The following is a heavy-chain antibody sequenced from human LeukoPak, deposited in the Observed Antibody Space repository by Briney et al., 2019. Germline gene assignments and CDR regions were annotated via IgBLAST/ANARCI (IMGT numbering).Heavy chain of an antibody. CDR1: GGSISSYY. Sequence: SETLSLTCTVSGGSISSYYWSWIRQPPGKGLEWIGYIYYSGSTNYNPSLESRVTISVDTSKNQFSLKLSSVTAADTAVYYCARVLWGSSGYFDYWGQGTLVTVSS. V-gene: IGHV4-59*01. CDR2: IYYSGST. CDR3: ARVLWGSSGYFDY. D-gene: IGHD3-22*01. J-gene: IGHJ4*02.